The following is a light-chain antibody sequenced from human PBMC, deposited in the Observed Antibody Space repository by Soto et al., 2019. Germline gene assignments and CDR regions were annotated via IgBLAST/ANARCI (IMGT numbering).Light chain of an antibody. J-gene: IGLJ1*01. CDR2: GNS. V-gene: IGLV1-40*01. Sequence: SALTQPPSLSGAPGQRVTISCTGSSSNIGAGYDVHWYQQLPGTAPKLLIYGNSNRPSGVPDRFSGSKSGTSASLAITGLQAEDEADYYCQSYDSSFYVFGTGTKVTVL. CDR3: QSYDSSFYV. CDR1: SSNIGAGYD.